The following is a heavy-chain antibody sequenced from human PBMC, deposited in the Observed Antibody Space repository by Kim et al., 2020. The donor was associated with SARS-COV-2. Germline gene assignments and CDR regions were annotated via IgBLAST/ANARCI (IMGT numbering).Heavy chain of an antibody. CDR3: ARAPSLTEYYYDSSGYYDFYAFDI. V-gene: IGHV4-34*01. Sequence: SETLSLTCAVYGGSFSGYYWSWIRQPPGKGLEWIGEINHSGSTNYNPSLKSRVTISVDTSKNQFSLKLSSVTAADTAVYYCARAPSLTEYYYDSSGYYDFYAFDIWGQGTMVTVSS. J-gene: IGHJ3*02. CDR1: GGSFSGYY. CDR2: INHSGST. D-gene: IGHD3-22*01.